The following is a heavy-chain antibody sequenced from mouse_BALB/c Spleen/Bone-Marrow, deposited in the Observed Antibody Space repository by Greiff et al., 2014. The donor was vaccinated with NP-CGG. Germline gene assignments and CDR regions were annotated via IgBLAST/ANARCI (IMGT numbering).Heavy chain of an antibody. CDR3: TRVTTDWYFDV. CDR1: GYSFTGYF. V-gene: IGHV1-20*02. CDR2: INPYNGDT. D-gene: IGHD1-1*01. Sequence: EVKLMESGPELVKPGASVKISCKASGYSFTGYFMNWVMQSHGESLVWIGRINPYNGDTFYNQKFKGKATLTVDKSSSTAHMELRSLASEDSAVYYCTRVTTDWYFDVWGAGTTVTVSS. J-gene: IGHJ1*01.